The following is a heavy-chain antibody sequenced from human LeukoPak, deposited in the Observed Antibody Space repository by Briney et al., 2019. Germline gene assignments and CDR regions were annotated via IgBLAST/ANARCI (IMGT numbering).Heavy chain of an antibody. V-gene: IGHV4-39*07. D-gene: IGHD5-12*01. CDR1: GDFISSNTHY. CDR2: VFYTGST. CDR3: ARGVRDRQWLRSRGDYMDV. Sequence: PSETLSLTCTVSNVSGDFISSNTHYWAWIRQSPGKGLEWIGSVFYTGSTDYSPSLKSRVTISVDKSKNQFSLKLSSVTAADTAVYYCARGVRDRQWLRSRGDYMDVWGKGTTVTVSS. J-gene: IGHJ6*03.